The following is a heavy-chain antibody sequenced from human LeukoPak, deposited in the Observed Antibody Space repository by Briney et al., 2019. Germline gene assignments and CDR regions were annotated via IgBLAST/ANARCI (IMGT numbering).Heavy chain of an antibody. CDR3: AKDDSGYYYVDGAFDI. J-gene: IGHJ3*02. CDR1: GFTFDDYA. V-gene: IGHV3-9*01. D-gene: IGHD3-22*01. CDR2: ISWNSGSI. Sequence: GGSLRLSCAASGFTFDDYAMHWVRHAPGKGPEWDSGISWNSGSIGYADSVKGRFTISRDNAKNSLYLQMNSLRAEDTALYYCAKDDSGYYYVDGAFDIWGQGTMVTVSS.